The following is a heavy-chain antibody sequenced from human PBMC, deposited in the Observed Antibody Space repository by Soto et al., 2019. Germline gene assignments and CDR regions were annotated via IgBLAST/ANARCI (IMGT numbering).Heavy chain of an antibody. CDR2: IYYSGST. CDR3: ARSRPGTTSTYYYGMDV. J-gene: IGHJ6*02. D-gene: IGHD1-1*01. V-gene: IGHV4-59*08. CDR1: GGSISSYY. Sequence: SETLSLTCTVSGGSISSYYWSWIRQPPGKGLEWIGYIYYSGSTNYNPSLKSRVTISVDTSKNQFSLKLSSVTAADTAVYYCARSRPGTTSTYYYGMDVWGQGTTVTVSS.